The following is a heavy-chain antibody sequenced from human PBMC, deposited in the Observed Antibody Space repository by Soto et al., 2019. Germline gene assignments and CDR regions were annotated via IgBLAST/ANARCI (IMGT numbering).Heavy chain of an antibody. CDR3: AKGSFGFDY. V-gene: IGHV1-46*01. CDR2: VTGTGGST. D-gene: IGHD3-10*01. Sequence: GASVKVSCKASGYTFISYYMHWVRQAPGRGLEWLGIVTGTGGSTSYAQKFQDRVTMTRDNSKNTLYLQMNSLRAEDTAIYYCAKGSFGFDYWGQGTLVTVSS. CDR1: GYTFISYY. J-gene: IGHJ4*02.